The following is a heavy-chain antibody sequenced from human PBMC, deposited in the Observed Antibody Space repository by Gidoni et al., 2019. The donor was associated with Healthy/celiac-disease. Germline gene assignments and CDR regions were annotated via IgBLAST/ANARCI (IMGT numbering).Heavy chain of an antibody. J-gene: IGHJ4*02. D-gene: IGHD6-6*01. Sequence: EVQLVESGGALVLPGGSLSLPCAASGFTFSNYWMDWVRQAPGKGLVWVSRINSDGSTTTDADAVKGRVTISRDKAKNTLYLQMNSLRAEETAVYYCARGIATLIDYWGQGTLVTVSS. CDR3: ARGIATLIDY. CDR1: GFTFSNYW. V-gene: IGHV3-74*01. CDR2: INSDGSTT.